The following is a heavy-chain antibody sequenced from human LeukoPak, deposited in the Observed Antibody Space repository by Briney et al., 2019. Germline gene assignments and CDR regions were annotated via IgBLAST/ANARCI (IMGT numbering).Heavy chain of an antibody. CDR3: AKGGYGDAVATIYFDY. CDR2: ISYDGSNK. Sequence: PGGSLRLSCAASGFTFSSYGMHWVRQAPGKGLEWVAVISYDGSNKYYADSVKGRFTISRDNSKNTLYLQMNSLRAEDTAVYYCAKGGYGDAVATIYFDYWGQGTLVTVSS. V-gene: IGHV3-30*18. CDR1: GFTFSSYG. J-gene: IGHJ4*02. D-gene: IGHD5-12*01.